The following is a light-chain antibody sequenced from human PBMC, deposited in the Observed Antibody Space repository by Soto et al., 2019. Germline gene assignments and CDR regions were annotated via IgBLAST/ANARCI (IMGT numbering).Light chain of an antibody. CDR1: QSVSSN. J-gene: IGKJ4*01. CDR3: QQRSNWPLT. V-gene: IGKV3-11*01. CDR2: DAS. Sequence: EIVLTQSPATLSLSPGERATLSCRASQSVSSNLAWYQQKPGQAPRLLIYDASNRATGIPARFSGSGSGTDFTVSISSLEPEDLAVYYCQQRSNWPLTFGGGTKVEIK.